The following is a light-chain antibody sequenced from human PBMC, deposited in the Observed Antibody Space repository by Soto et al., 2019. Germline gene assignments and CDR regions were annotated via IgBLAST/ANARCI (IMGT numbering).Light chain of an antibody. CDR2: GAS. CDR1: QSISSY. Sequence: DIQMTQSPSSLSASVGDRVTITCRASQSISSYLHWYQQKPGKAPKLLIYGASILQSGFPSRFSGSGSGTDFTLTISSLQPEDFATYYCQQSYSTPLTFGGGTKVDIK. CDR3: QQSYSTPLT. V-gene: IGKV1-39*01. J-gene: IGKJ4*01.